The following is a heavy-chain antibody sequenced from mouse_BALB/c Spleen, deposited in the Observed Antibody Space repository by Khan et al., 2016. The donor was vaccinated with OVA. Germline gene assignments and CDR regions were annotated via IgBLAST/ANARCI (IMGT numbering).Heavy chain of an antibody. CDR3: ATSYCYGYYFGY. V-gene: IGHV5-17*02. CDR2: ISGDSNSV. CDR1: GFTFNSYG. D-gene: IGHD1-1*01. Sequence: EVELVESGGGLVQPGGSRKLSCAASGFTFNSYGMHWVRQAPEKGLEWVAYISGDSNSVYYTDTVKGRFTISRDNPKNTLFLQMTSLMSEDTAMYYCATSYCYGYYFGYWGPGTTLTVS. J-gene: IGHJ2*01.